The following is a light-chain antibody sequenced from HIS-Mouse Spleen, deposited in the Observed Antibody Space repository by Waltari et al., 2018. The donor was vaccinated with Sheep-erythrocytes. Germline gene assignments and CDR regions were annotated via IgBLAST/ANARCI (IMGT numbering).Light chain of an antibody. Sequence: SYELTQPPSVSVSPGQTATITCSGAKLAVKYACWYQQKPGQSPVLVIYQDSKRPSGIPERFSGSNSGNTATLTISGTQAMDEADYYCQAWDSSTAVVFGGGTKLTVL. J-gene: IGLJ2*01. CDR1: KLAVKY. CDR2: QDS. CDR3: QAWDSSTAVV. V-gene: IGLV3-1*01.